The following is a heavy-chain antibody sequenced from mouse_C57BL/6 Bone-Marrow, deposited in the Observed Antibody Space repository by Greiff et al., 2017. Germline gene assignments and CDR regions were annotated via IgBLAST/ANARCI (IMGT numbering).Heavy chain of an antibody. V-gene: IGHV1-9*01. CDR3: AREMIATVFDY. CDR2: ILLGSGST. Sequence: QVQLQQSGAELMKPGASVKLSCKATGYPFTGYWLVWVKRRPGHGLEWIGEILLGSGSTNYNEKFKGKATFTTDTSSNTTYLQLSSLTTEDSAIYYCAREMIATVFDYWGQGTTLTVSS. CDR1: GYPFTGYW. J-gene: IGHJ2*01. D-gene: IGHD1-1*01.